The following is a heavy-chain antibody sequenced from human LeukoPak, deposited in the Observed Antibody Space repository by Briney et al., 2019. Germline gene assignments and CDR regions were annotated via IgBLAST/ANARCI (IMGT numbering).Heavy chain of an antibody. CDR2: IIPIFGTA. CDR3: ARLGVFLDGYWDYFDY. Sequence: ASVKVSCKASGGTFSSYAISWVRQAPGQGLEWMGGIIPIFGTANYAQKFQGRVTITADKSTSTAYMELSSLRSEDTAVYYCARLGVFLDGYWDYFDYWGQGTLVTVSS. V-gene: IGHV1-69*06. D-gene: IGHD5-24*01. J-gene: IGHJ4*02. CDR1: GGTFSSYA.